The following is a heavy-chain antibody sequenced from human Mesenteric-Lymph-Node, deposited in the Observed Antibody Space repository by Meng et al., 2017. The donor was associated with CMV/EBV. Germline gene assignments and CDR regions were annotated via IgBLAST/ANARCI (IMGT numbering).Heavy chain of an antibody. CDR2: ISSSGGST. D-gene: IGHD2-15*01. CDR3: VGYCSGGSCFEY. V-gene: IGHV3-23*01. CDR1: GFTFNNYV. Sequence: GGSLRLSCAASGFTFNNYVMSWVRQAPGTGLEWVSTISSSGGSTYYADSVRGRFTISRDTSRNTLYLQMNSLRAEDTAVYYCVGYCSGGSCFEYWGQGTLVTVSS. J-gene: IGHJ4*02.